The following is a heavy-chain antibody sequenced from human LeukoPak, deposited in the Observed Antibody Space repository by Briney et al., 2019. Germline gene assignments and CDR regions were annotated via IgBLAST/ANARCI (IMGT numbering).Heavy chain of an antibody. V-gene: IGHV1-18*01. CDR2: GSDYNGNT. CDR3: ARGLRTARARDAFDI. J-gene: IGHJ3*02. Sequence: GASVTVSCKASGYIFTTYDISWVRQARGQGREWMGWGSDYNGNTNYAQKLQRRVTMTTDTSANTAYMELGSLRSDDTAVYYCARGLRTARARDAFDIWGQGTMVTVSS. D-gene: IGHD2-21*02. CDR1: GYIFTTYD.